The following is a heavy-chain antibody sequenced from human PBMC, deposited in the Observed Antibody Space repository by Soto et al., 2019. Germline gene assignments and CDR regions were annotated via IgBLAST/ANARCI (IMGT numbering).Heavy chain of an antibody. D-gene: IGHD6-19*01. V-gene: IGHV3-15*07. Sequence: EVQLVESRGGLVKPGGSLRLSCAASGFTISNAWMNWVRQAPGKGLEWVGRIKSESYGGTTDYAAPVKGRFSISREDSNSTLYLHMNSLKTEDTAMYYCVADMERGGWDPSTFDYWGQGTLVTVSS. CDR2: IKSESYGGTT. CDR1: GFTISNAW. J-gene: IGHJ4*02. CDR3: VADMERGGWDPSTFDY.